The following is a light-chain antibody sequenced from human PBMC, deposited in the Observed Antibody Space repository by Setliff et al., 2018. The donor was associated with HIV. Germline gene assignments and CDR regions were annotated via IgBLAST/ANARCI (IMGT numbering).Light chain of an antibody. CDR2: DVS. CDR3: NSYTNTDTFV. CDR1: SSDVGAYNY. V-gene: IGLV2-11*01. Sequence: QSALTQPRSVSGSPGQSVTISCTGSSSDVGAYNYVSWYQQHPGNAPKLILYDVSDRPSGVSDRFSGSKSGNTASLTISGLQPEDEADYYCNSYTNTDTFVFGTGTKVTVL. J-gene: IGLJ1*01.